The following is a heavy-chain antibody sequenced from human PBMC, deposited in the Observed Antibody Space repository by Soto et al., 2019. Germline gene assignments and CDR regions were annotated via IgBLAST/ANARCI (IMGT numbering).Heavy chain of an antibody. Sequence: PGGSLRLSCGASGFTFESSWMHWVRQAPGKGLAWVSRINTDGRSTLYADSVRGRFTISRDNAKNTLYLQMNSLRAEDTAVYYCARDLARSYGMDVWGQGTTVTVSS. D-gene: IGHD3-16*01. CDR3: ARDLARSYGMDV. CDR1: GFTFESSW. CDR2: INTDGRST. V-gene: IGHV3-74*01. J-gene: IGHJ6*02.